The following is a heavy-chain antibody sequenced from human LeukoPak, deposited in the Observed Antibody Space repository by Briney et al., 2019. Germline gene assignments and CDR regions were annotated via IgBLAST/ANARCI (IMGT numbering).Heavy chain of an antibody. V-gene: IGHV3-30*04. D-gene: IGHD3-10*01. J-gene: IGHJ5*02. CDR3: AKAYYYGSGSDLGFDP. CDR1: GFTFSSYA. Sequence: PGGSLRLSCAASGFTFSSYAMHWVRQAPGKGLEWVALISYDESNTFYADSVKGRFTISRDNSKNTLYLQMNSLRAEDTAVYYCAKAYYYGSGSDLGFDPWGQGTLVTVSS. CDR2: ISYDESNT.